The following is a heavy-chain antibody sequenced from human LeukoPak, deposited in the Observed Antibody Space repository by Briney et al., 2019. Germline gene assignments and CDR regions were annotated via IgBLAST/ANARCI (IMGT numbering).Heavy chain of an antibody. D-gene: IGHD4-17*01. CDR1: GYTFTGYY. Sequence: ASVKVSCKASGYTFTGYYMHWVRQAPGQGLEWMGWINPNSGGTNYAQKFQGRVTMTRDTSISTAYMELGGLRSDDTAVYYCASLNYGETLLDYWGQGTLGTVSS. J-gene: IGHJ4*02. V-gene: IGHV1-2*02. CDR2: INPNSGGT. CDR3: ASLNYGETLLDY.